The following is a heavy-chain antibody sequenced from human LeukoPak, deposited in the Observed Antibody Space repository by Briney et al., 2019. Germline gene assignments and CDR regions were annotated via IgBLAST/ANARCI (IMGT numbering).Heavy chain of an antibody. CDR3: VRVDRQQVGFHRLDV. CDR1: GGSISSSSYY. J-gene: IGHJ6*02. Sequence: PSETLSLTCTVSGGSISSSSYYWGWIRQPPGKGLEWIGSIYYSGSTYYNPSLKSRVTISVDTSKNQFSLKLSSVTAADTAVYYCVRVDRQQVGFHRLDVWGQGTTVTV. V-gene: IGHV4-39*01. CDR2: IYYSGST. D-gene: IGHD1-26*01.